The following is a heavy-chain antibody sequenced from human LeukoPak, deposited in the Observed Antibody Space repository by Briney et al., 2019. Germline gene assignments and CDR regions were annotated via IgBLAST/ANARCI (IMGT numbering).Heavy chain of an antibody. J-gene: IGHJ2*01. V-gene: IGHV3-66*01. CDR3: ASNIDPGLNNWYFDL. CDR1: GFTVSSNY. D-gene: IGHD2/OR15-2a*01. Sequence: GGSLRLSCAASGFTVSSNYMSWVRQAPGKGLEWVSVIYSGGSTYYADSVKGRFTISRDNSKNTLYLQMNSLRAEDTAVYYCASNIDPGLNNWYFDLWGRGTLVTVSS. CDR2: IYSGGST.